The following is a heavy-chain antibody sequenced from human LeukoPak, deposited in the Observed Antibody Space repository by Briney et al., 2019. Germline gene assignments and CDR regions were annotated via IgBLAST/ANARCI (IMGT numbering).Heavy chain of an antibody. Sequence: GASVKVSFKASGYTFTGYYIHWVRQAPGQGLEWMGGINPNSGVTNYAQKLQGRVTITRDTSIDTAYMQLSRLRSDDTAIYYCAKDRYGDYEAPFHYYMDAWGRGTTVTVSS. J-gene: IGHJ6*03. V-gene: IGHV1-2*02. D-gene: IGHD5-12*01. CDR3: AKDRYGDYEAPFHYYMDA. CDR2: INPNSGVT. CDR1: GYTFTGYY.